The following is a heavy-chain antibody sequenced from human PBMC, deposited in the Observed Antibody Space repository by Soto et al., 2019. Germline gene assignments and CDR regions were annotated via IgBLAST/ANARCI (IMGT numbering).Heavy chain of an antibody. CDR3: ARDLMVREEGFDP. V-gene: IGHV4-30-4*01. D-gene: IGHD3-10*01. Sequence: QVQLQESGPGLVKPSQTLSLTCTVSGGSISSGDYYWSWIRQPPGKGLEWIGYIYYSGSTYYNPSRKRRVTISVDTSKNQFSLKLSSVTAADTAVYYCARDLMVREEGFDPWGQGTLVTVSS. CDR1: GGSISSGDYY. J-gene: IGHJ5*02. CDR2: IYYSGST.